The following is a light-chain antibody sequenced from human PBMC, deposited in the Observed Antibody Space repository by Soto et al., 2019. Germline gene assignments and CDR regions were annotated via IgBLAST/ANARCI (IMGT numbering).Light chain of an antibody. J-gene: IGKJ4*01. CDR2: DAS. V-gene: IGKV3-15*01. Sequence: EIVMTQSPATLSVSPGERATLSCTASQSISSNLAWYQVRPGQGPRLLIYDASTRATGIPARFSGSGSGTEFTLTISSLQSEDLALYYCQQDNDWPPLTFGGGTKVEI. CDR3: QQDNDWPPLT. CDR1: QSISSN.